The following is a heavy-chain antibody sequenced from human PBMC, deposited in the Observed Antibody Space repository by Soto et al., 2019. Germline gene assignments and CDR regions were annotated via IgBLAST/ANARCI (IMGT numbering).Heavy chain of an antibody. V-gene: IGHV1-69*01. CDR3: ARDVPVNYYDSTFYYYAMDV. J-gene: IGHJ6*02. Sequence: QVQLVQSGAEVKKPGSSVKVSCKASGGTFSSYAISWVRQAPGQGLEWMGGIIPFFKATNYAQKFQGRVTITADDSTSTAYMDLSSLRSEDTAVYYCARDVPVNYYDSTFYYYAMDVWGQGTTVTVSS. CDR2: IIPFFKAT. CDR1: GGTFSSYA. D-gene: IGHD3-22*01.